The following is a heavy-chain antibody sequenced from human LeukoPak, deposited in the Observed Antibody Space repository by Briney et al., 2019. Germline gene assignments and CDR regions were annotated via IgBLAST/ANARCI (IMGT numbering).Heavy chain of an antibody. CDR2: IWYDGSSK. CDR3: ARGGIVATIDRGFDY. CDR1: GFTFSSYG. J-gene: IGHJ4*02. Sequence: PGGSLRLSCAASGFTFSSYGMHWVRQAPGKGLEWVAVIWYDGSSKYYADSVKGRFTISRDNSKNTLYLQMNSLRAEDTAVYYCARGGIVATIDRGFDYWGQGTLVTVSS. V-gene: IGHV3-33*01. D-gene: IGHD5-12*01.